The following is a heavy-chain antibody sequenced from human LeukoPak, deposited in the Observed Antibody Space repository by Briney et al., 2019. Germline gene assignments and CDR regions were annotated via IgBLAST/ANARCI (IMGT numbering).Heavy chain of an antibody. D-gene: IGHD3-3*01. Sequence: SETLSLTCAVYGGSFSGYYWSWIRQPPGKGLEWIGEINHSGSTNYNPSLKSRVTISVDTSKNQFSLKLSSVTAADTAVYYCALRFLEWPMAPPFDYWGQGTLVTVSS. V-gene: IGHV4-34*01. CDR3: ALRFLEWPMAPPFDY. CDR2: INHSGST. CDR1: GGSFSGYY. J-gene: IGHJ4*02.